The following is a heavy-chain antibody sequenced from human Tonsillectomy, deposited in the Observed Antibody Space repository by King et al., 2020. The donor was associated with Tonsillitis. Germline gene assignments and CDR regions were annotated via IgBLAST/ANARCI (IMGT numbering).Heavy chain of an antibody. CDR1: DYSISSDYC. D-gene: IGHD1-26*01. CDR2: IYHSGTT. Sequence: QLQESGPGLVKPSETLSLTCTVSDYSISSDYCWGWIRQPPGKGLEYIGSIYHSGTTYYNPSLKSRVTISIDTSTNQFSLRLTSVTAADTAVYYCAARYSGRYHFDHWGPGTLVPVSS. V-gene: IGHV4-38-2*02. J-gene: IGHJ4*02. CDR3: AARYSGRYHFDH.